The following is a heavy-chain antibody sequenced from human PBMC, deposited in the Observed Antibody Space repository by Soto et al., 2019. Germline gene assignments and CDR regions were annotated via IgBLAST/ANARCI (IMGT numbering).Heavy chain of an antibody. J-gene: IGHJ4*02. V-gene: IGHV1-2*02. D-gene: IGHD7-27*01. CDR1: GHTFTGHH. Sequence: QVQMVQSGAEVKKPGASVKVSCKASGHTFTGHHMHWVRQAPGQGREWMGLIDLDIGDTKYAQKFQGRITSTSDTSITTADMELRGLRSADTAVYYCGLEPTGTGGFDYWGQGTLVTVS. CDR3: GLEPTGTGGFDY. CDR2: IDLDIGDT.